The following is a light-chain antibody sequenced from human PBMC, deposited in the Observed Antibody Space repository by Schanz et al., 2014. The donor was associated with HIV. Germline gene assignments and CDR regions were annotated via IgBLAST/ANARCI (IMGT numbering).Light chain of an antibody. CDR1: SGSIGSYF. CDR3: QSSDTFNPKV. CDR2: ENN. V-gene: IGLV6-57*04. Sequence: FMLTQPHSVSESPGKTVTISCTRSSGSIGSYFVQWYQQRPGSAPSIVIYENNQRHSGVPDRFSGSIDSSSNSASLTISGLETEDEADYYCQSSDTFNPKVFGGGTKLTVL. J-gene: IGLJ3*02.